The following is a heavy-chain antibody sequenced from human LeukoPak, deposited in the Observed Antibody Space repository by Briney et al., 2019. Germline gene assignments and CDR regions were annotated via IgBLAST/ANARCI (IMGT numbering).Heavy chain of an antibody. V-gene: IGHV3-21*01. J-gene: IGHJ4*02. CDR3: ATDAYGDYVQFDY. CDR1: GFTFSSYS. CDR2: ISSSSSYI. D-gene: IGHD4-17*01. Sequence: GGSLRLSCAASGFTFSSYSMNWVRQAPGKGLEWVSSISSSSSYIYYADSVKGRFTISRDNAKNSLYLQMNSLRAEDTAVYYCATDAYGDYVQFDYWGQGTLVTVSS.